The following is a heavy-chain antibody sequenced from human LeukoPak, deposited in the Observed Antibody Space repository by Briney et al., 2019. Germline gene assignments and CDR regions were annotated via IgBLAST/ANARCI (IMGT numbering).Heavy chain of an antibody. CDR1: GFTFSSYS. CDR2: ISSSSSYI. CDR3: ARGDTYYYDSSEGDAFDI. V-gene: IGHV3-21*01. J-gene: IGHJ3*02. D-gene: IGHD3-22*01. Sequence: GGSLRLSCAASGFTFSSYSMNWVRQAPGKGLEWVSSISSSSSYIYYADSVKGRFTISRDNAKNSLYLQMNSLRAEDTAVYYCARGDTYYYDSSEGDAFDIWGQGTMVTVSS.